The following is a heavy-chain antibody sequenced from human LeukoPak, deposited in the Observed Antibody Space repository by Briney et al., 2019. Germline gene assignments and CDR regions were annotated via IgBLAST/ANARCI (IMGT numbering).Heavy chain of an antibody. CDR2: IRYDGSNK. V-gene: IGHV3-30*02. Sequence: PGGSLRLSCVASGFTFRSYSMLWVRQAPGKGLEWVAFIRYDGSNKLYADSVKGRFTISRDNSKNTLYLHINSLRAEDTAVYYCVKDNPLDYWGQGTLVIVSS. J-gene: IGHJ4*02. CDR1: GFTFRSYS. CDR3: VKDNPLDY. D-gene: IGHD1-14*01.